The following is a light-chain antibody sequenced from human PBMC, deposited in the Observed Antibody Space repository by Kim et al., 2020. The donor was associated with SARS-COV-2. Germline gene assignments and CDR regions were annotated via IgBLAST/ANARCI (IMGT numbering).Light chain of an antibody. V-gene: IGKV3-11*01. CDR2: DAS. Sequence: PGERATLSCRASQSINTSLAWYQHRPGQAPRLLVYDASIRATGVPDRFSGSGSGTDFTLTISSLEPEDFSTYYCQQRDSWPPAVSFGGGTKVDIK. CDR3: QQRDSWPPAVS. CDR1: QSINTS. J-gene: IGKJ4*01.